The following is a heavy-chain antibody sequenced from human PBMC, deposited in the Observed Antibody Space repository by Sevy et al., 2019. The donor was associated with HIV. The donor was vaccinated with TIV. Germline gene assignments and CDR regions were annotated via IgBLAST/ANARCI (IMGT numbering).Heavy chain of an antibody. D-gene: IGHD6-6*01. J-gene: IGHJ6*02. CDR3: AREIETEMSMAARPLFRPNASSGSLYGMDV. V-gene: IGHV1-69*13. CDR2: IIPIFGTA. Sequence: ASVKVSCKASGGTFSSYAISWVRQAPGQGLEWMGGIIPIFGTANYAQKFQGRVTITADESTSTAYMELSSLRSEDTAVDYCAREIETEMSMAARPLFRPNASSGSLYGMDVWGQGTTVTVSS. CDR1: GGTFSSYA.